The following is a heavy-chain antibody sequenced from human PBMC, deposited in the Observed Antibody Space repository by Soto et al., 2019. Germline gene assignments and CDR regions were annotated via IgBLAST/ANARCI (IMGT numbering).Heavy chain of an antibody. CDR2: IYYSGST. CDR1: GGSISSGGYY. V-gene: IGHV4-31*01. CDR3: AREPSI. J-gene: IGHJ4*02. Sequence: QVQLQESGPGLVKPSQTLSLTCTVSGGSISSGGYYWSWIRQHPGKGLEWIGYIYYSGSTYYNPSPQGPVNISKDPSKNQFPLKLSSVTAADTAVYYCAREPSIWGQGTLVTVSS.